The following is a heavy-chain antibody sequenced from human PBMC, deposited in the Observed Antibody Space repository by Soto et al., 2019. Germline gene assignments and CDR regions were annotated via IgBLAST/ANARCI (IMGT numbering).Heavy chain of an antibody. CDR3: ARASAGGSGSYYYYYYGMDV. Sequence: PSETLSLTCTVSGGSISSYYWSWIRQPPGKGLEWIGYTYYSGSTNYNPSLKSRVTISVDTSKNQFSLKLSSVTAADTAVYYCARASAGGSGSYYYYYYGMDVWGQGTTVTVSS. CDR1: GGSISSYY. V-gene: IGHV4-59*01. J-gene: IGHJ6*02. CDR2: TYYSGST. D-gene: IGHD3-10*01.